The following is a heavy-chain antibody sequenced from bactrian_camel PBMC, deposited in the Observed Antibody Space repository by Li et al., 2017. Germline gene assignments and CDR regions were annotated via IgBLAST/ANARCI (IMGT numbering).Heavy chain of an antibody. J-gene: IGHJ4*01. V-gene: IGHV3S40*01. CDR3: AAGQAEGRWCPVEATTSEFGY. Sequence: VRQAPGKGLEWVSYISAGGGEIEYADSVKGRFPISRDNAKNTVYLQMNSLKPEDTAMYYCAAGQAEGRWCPVEATTSEFGYRGQGTQVTVSS. D-gene: IGHD6*01. CDR2: ISAGGGEI.